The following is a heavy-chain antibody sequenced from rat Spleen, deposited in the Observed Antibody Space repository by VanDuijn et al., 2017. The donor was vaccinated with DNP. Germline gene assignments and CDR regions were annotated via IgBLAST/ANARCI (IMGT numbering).Heavy chain of an antibody. CDR2: INIGSGDT. Sequence: EVQLVESGGGLVQTGRSLKLSCAASGFIFNNYGMAWVRQTPTKGLEWVASINIGSGDTYYRDSVKGRFTISRDNAKNTLYLQMDSLRSEDTATYYCTRVADLYWYFDFWGPGTMVTVSS. V-gene: IGHV5S13*01. J-gene: IGHJ1*01. CDR3: TRVADLYWYFDF. CDR1: GFIFNNYG.